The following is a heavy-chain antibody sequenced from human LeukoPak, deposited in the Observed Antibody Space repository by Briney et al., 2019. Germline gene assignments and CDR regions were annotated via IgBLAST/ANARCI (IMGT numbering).Heavy chain of an antibody. D-gene: IGHD7-27*01. J-gene: IGHJ4*02. CDR1: GGSISSSSAY. Sequence: SETLSLTCTVSGGSISSSSAYWGWIRQPPGKGLEWIGFFSYSGSTNYNPSLKSRVTISVDTSKNQFSLKLTSVTAADTAVYYCARDGPGDVGFDYWGQGTLVTVSS. V-gene: IGHV4-39*07. CDR2: FSYSGST. CDR3: ARDGPGDVGFDY.